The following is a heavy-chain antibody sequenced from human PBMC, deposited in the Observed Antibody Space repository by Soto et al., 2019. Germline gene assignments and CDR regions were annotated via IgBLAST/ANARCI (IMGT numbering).Heavy chain of an antibody. CDR2: IYYSGST. D-gene: IGHD4-17*01. CDR1: GGYISSYY. CDR3: ARLPRLMTIKAFDI. J-gene: IGHJ3*02. Sequence: PSETLSLTCTVSGGYISSYYWSWIRQPPGKGLEWIGYIYYSGSTNYNPSLKSRVTISVDTSKNQFSLKLSSVTAADTAVYYCARLPRLMTIKAFDIWGQGTTVTVSS. V-gene: IGHV4-59*08.